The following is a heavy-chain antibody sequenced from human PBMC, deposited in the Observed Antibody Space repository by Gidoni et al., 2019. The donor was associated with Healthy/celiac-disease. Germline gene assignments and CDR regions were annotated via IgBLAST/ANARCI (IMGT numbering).Heavy chain of an antibody. J-gene: IGHJ5*02. V-gene: IGHV5-51*03. CDR3: AGVLSNNWFDP. CDR1: GYSFTSYW. Sequence: EVQLVQSGAAVKKPAESLKISCKGSGYSFTSYWIGWVRQNPGKGLEWMGLIYPGDSDTKYSPSFQGQVTSSADKAISTAYLQWSSLKASDTAMYYCAGVLSNNWFDPWGQGTLVTVSS. CDR2: IYPGDSDT. D-gene: IGHD2-8*01.